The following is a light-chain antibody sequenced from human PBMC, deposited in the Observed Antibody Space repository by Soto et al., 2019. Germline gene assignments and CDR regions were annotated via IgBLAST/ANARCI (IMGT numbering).Light chain of an antibody. CDR1: SSDVGGFNY. V-gene: IGLV2-14*01. J-gene: IGLJ1*01. Sequence: QSALTQPPSASGSPGQSVTISCTGTSSDVGGFNYVSWYQQHPGKAPKVMIYEVSNRPSGVSNRFSGSKSDNTASLTISGLQAEDEADYYCSSYTSFSTYVFGTGTKLTVL. CDR3: SSYTSFSTYV. CDR2: EVS.